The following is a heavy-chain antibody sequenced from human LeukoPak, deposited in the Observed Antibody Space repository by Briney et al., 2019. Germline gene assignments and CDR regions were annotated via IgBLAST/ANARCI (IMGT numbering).Heavy chain of an antibody. V-gene: IGHV3-33*01. Sequence: GGSLRLSCAASGFTLSSYGMHWVRQAPGKGLEWVAVIWYDGSNKYYADSVKGRFTISRDNSKNTLYLQMNSLRAEDTAVYYCARDGPGRVAPDYWGQGTLVSVSS. CDR3: ARDGPGRVAPDY. J-gene: IGHJ4*02. D-gene: IGHD2-15*01. CDR2: IWYDGSNK. CDR1: GFTLSSYG.